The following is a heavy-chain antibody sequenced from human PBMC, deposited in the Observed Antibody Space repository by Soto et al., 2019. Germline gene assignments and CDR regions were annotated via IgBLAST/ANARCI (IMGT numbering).Heavy chain of an antibody. CDR2: INVGTDKT. V-gene: IGHV1-3*01. D-gene: IGHD6-19*01. Sequence: QVQIVQSGAEVKKPGASVKVSCKASGYTFSSSAMHWVRQAPGQSLESMGWINVGTDKTEYSRRLQGRVNITKDTSASTADMELSGLTSEDTAVYYCAKSQGGWVPDFWGPGTLVTFSS. CDR1: GYTFSSSA. CDR3: AKSQGGWVPDF. J-gene: IGHJ4*02.